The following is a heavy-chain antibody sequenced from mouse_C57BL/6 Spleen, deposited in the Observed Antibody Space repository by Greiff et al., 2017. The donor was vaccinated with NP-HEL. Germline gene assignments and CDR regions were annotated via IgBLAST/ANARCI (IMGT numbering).Heavy chain of an antibody. CDR1: GYSFTGYY. CDR2: INPSTGGT. D-gene: IGHD3-2*02. V-gene: IGHV1-42*01. CDR3: ARGTAQAYYYAMDY. Sequence: VQLQQSGPELVKPGASVKISCKASGYSFTGYYMNWVKQSPEKSLEWIGEINPSTGGTTYNQKFKAKATLTVDKSSSTAYMQLKSLTSEDSAVYYCARGTAQAYYYAMDYWGQGTSVTVSS. J-gene: IGHJ4*01.